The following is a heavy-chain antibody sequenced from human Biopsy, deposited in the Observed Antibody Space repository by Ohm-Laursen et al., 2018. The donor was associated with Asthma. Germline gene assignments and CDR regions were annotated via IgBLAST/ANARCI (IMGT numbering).Heavy chain of an antibody. CDR1: GYTLTDLS. V-gene: IGHV1-24*01. CDR2: HDHEVGGT. D-gene: IGHD2/OR15-2a*01. CDR3: ASDFPKDYVRYNFQF. Sequence: GPSVYPSRKISGYTLTDLSMHWVRQAPGHGLGWMGGHDHEVGGTVNARRFQGRVTMPEDTSTDTAYMELSRLSSDDTAVYFCASDFPKDYVRYNFQFRGQGTLVTVSS. J-gene: IGHJ1*01.